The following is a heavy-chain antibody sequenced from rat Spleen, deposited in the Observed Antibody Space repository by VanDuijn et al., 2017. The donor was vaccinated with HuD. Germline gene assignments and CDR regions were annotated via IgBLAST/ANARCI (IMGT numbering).Heavy chain of an antibody. CDR2: INYDGSRT. CDR1: GFTFSDFN. J-gene: IGHJ1*01. Sequence: EVQLVESGGGLVQPGRSMKLSCAASGFTFSDFNMAWVRPAPKKGLEWVATINYDGSRTYYRDSVKGRFTISRDNAKSTLYLQLDSLRSEDTATYYCARTGGPYYWYFDFWGPGTMVTVSS. V-gene: IGHV5-7*01. CDR3: ARTGGPYYWYFDF. D-gene: IGHD1-11*01.